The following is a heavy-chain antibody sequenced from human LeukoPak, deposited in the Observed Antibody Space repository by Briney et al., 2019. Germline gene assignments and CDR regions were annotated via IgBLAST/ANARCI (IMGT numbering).Heavy chain of an antibody. CDR2: IYTSGST. V-gene: IGHV4-4*07. CDR3: AREGSAYCSSTSCYAGDYYYYGMDV. Sequence: SETLSLTCTVSGGSISSYYWSWIRQPAGKGLEWIGRIYTSGSTNYNPSLKSRVTMSVDTSKNQFSLKLSSVTAADTAVYYCAREGSAYCSSTSCYAGDYYYYGMDVWGQGTTVTVSS. D-gene: IGHD2-2*01. J-gene: IGHJ6*02. CDR1: GGSISSYY.